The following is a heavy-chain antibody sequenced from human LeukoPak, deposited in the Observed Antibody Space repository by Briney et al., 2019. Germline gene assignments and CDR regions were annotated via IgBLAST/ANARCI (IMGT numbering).Heavy chain of an antibody. Sequence: GGSLRLSCAASGFTFSSYSMNWVRQAPGKGLEWVSSISSSSTYIYYADSVKGRFTISRDNAKNSLYLQVNSLRAEDTAVYYCARPTYGDYEPFFDYWGRGTLVTVSS. CDR2: ISSSSTYI. J-gene: IGHJ4*02. CDR3: ARPTYGDYEPFFDY. V-gene: IGHV3-21*01. CDR1: GFTFSSYS. D-gene: IGHD4-17*01.